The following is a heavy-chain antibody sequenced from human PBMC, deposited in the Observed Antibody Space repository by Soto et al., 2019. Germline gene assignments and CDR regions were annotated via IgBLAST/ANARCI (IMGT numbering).Heavy chain of an antibody. CDR1: GGSISGYW. V-gene: IGHV4-59*08. J-gene: IGHJ4*02. CDR2: MYYSGFT. Sequence: SETLSLTCTVSGGSISGYWCSWIRQPPGKALEWIGYMYYSGFTNYNPSLRSRVTTSIDRSNNQFSLKLTSVTAADTAVYYCARHDEGRASLSLGALSEAPLDSWGQGALVTVSS. D-gene: IGHD3-16*02. CDR3: ARHDEGRASLSLGALSEAPLDS.